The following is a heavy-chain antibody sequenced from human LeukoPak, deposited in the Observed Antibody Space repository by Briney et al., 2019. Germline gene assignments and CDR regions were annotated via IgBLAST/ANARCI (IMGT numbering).Heavy chain of an antibody. D-gene: IGHD6-13*01. J-gene: IGHJ4*02. V-gene: IGHV4-4*07. CDR1: GGSISSYY. CDR2: IYTSGST. CDR3: ARRIAEGFDY. Sequence: SETLSLTCTVSGGSISSYYWNWIRQPAGKGLEWIGRIYTSGSTYYNPSLKSRVTISVDTSKNQFSLKLSSVTAADTAVYYCARRIAEGFDYWGQGTLVTVSS.